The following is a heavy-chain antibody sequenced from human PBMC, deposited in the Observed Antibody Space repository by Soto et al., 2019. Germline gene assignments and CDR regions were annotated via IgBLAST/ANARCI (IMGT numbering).Heavy chain of an antibody. CDR2: MNPNSGNT. J-gene: IGHJ4*02. D-gene: IGHD1-20*01. V-gene: IGHV1-8*01. CDR3: ARDGLLNWNDGVFDY. CDR1: GYTFTSYD. Sequence: ASVKVSCKASGYTFTSYDINWVRRATGEGLEWMGWMNPNSGNTGYAQKFQGRVTMTRNTSISTAYKELSSLRSEDTAVYYCARDGLLNWNDGVFDYWGQGTLVTVSS.